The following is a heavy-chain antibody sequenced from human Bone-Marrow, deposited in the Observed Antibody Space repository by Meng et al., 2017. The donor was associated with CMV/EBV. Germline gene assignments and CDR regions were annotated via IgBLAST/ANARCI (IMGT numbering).Heavy chain of an antibody. J-gene: IGHJ6*02. V-gene: IGHV4-59*12. CDR3: ARIAVAGTGMDV. CDR2: IYYSGST. Sequence: SETLSLTCTVSGGSISSYYWSWIRQPPGKGLEWIGYIYYSGSTNYNPSLKSRVTISVDKSKNQFSLKLSSVTAADTAVYYCARIAVAGTGMDVWGQGTTVTVSS. D-gene: IGHD6-19*01. CDR1: GGSISSYY.